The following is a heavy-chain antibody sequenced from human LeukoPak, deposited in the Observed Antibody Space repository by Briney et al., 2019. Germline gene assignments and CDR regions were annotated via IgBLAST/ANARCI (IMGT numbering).Heavy chain of an antibody. Sequence: GXXLRLSCAASGFTFSSYAMSWVRQAPGKGLEWVSAISGSGGSTYYADSVKGRFTISRDNSKNTLYLQMNSLRAEDTAVYYCAADITMIVVVTSDYWGQGTLVTVSS. V-gene: IGHV3-23*01. CDR1: GFTFSSYA. D-gene: IGHD3-22*01. CDR2: ISGSGGST. CDR3: AADITMIVVVTSDY. J-gene: IGHJ4*02.